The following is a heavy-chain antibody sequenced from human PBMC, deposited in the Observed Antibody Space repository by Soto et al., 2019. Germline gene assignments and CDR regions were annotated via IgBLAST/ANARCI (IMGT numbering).Heavy chain of an antibody. CDR1: GGSISSSRCH. D-gene: IGHD3-22*01. CDR3: ARGRNYYDSSGFGV. CDR2: INYSGST. V-gene: IGHV4-61*05. J-gene: IGHJ6*02. Sequence: SETLSLTCTVSGGSISSSRCHWGWIRQPPGKGLEWIAYINYSGSTNYNPSLKSRVTISEDTSKNQFSLKLSSVTAADTAVYYCARGRNYYDSSGFGVWGQGTTVTVSS.